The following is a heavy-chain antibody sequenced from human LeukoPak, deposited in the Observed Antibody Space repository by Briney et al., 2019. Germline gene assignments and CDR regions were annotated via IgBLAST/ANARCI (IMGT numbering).Heavy chain of an antibody. CDR3: ARWARGYSYGYPNRKHYYYYGMDV. D-gene: IGHD5-18*01. V-gene: IGHV4-34*01. J-gene: IGHJ6*02. CDR2: INHSGSI. Sequence: SETLSLTCAVYGGSFSGYYWSWIRQPPGKGLEWIGEINHSGSINYNPSLNSRVTISVDTSKNQFSLKLSSVTAADTAVYYCARWARGYSYGYPNRKHYYYYGMDVWGQGTTVTVSS. CDR1: GGSFSGYY.